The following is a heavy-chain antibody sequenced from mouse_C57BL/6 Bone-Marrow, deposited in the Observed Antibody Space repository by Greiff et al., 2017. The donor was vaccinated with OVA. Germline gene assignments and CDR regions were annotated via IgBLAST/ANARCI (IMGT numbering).Heavy chain of an antibody. Sequence: VQLQQSGAELVRPGASVKLSCTASGFNIKDDYMHWVKQRPEQGLEWIGWIDPENGDTEYASKFQGKATITADTSSHTDYLQLSSLTSEDTAVYYCTTWGYDVFAYWGQGTLVTVSA. CDR3: TTWGYDVFAY. CDR1: GFNIKDDY. J-gene: IGHJ3*01. V-gene: IGHV14-4*01. D-gene: IGHD2-2*01. CDR2: IDPENGDT.